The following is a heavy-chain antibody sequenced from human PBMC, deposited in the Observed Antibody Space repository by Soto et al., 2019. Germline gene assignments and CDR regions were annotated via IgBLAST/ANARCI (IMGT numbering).Heavy chain of an antibody. J-gene: IGHJ4*02. CDR3: ARLKRYGYNYSPLYY. Sequence: PGESLKISCKGSGYSFTSYWIGWVRQIPGKGLEWMGIIYPGDSDTRYSPSFQGQVTISADKSISTAYLQWSSLKASDTAMYYCARLKRYGYNYSPLYYWGQGTLVTVSS. CDR2: IYPGDSDT. D-gene: IGHD5-12*01. CDR1: GYSFTSYW. V-gene: IGHV5-51*01.